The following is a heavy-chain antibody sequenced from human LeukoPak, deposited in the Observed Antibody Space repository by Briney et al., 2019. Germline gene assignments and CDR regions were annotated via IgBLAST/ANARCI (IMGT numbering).Heavy chain of an antibody. Sequence: ETLSLTCAVYGGSFSGYYWSWVRQAPGKGLEWVSGIDSVKGRFTISRDISKNTLYVQMNSLRAEDAAVYYCAKDKGWGYSSYDYYGMDVWGQGTTVTVSS. J-gene: IGHJ6*02. CDR3: AKDKGWGYSSYDYYGMDV. V-gene: IGHV3-53*01. CDR2: I. D-gene: IGHD1-26*01. CDR1: GGSFSGYY.